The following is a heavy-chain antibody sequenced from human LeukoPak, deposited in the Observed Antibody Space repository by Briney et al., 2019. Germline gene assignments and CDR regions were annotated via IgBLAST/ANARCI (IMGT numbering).Heavy chain of an antibody. Sequence: GGSLRLSCAASGFTFSSYSMNWVRQAPGKGLEWVSSISTSSSYIYYADSVKGRFTISRDNAKNSLYLQMNSLRAEDTAVYYCARGLWFGELGYDYWGQGTLVTVSS. D-gene: IGHD3-10*01. CDR1: GFTFSSYS. J-gene: IGHJ4*02. CDR2: ISTSSSYI. V-gene: IGHV3-21*01. CDR3: ARGLWFGELGYDY.